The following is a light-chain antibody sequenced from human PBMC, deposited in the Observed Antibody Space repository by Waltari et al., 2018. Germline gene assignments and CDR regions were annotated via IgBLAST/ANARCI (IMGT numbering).Light chain of an antibody. CDR1: PSVLYSSNNKNH. V-gene: IGKV4-1*01. CDR3: QQYYSTPLFT. CDR2: WAA. Sequence: DIVMTQSPDSLAVSLGARATINCKSNPSVLYSSNNKNHLAWYQQKPGQPPKLLIYWAATRESGVPDRFSGSGSGTDFTLTISSLQAEDVAVYYCQQYYSTPLFTFGPGTKVDIK. J-gene: IGKJ3*01.